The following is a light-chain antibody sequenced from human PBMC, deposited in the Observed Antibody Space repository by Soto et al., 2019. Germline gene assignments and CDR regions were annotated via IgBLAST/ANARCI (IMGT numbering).Light chain of an antibody. V-gene: IGKV3-11*01. Sequence: IVFTHSPHTLSLPPSYRGTFSCRASQSVGRNVAWYQQRPGQAPRLLIYDASNRATGIPDRFSGSGSGTDFTLTISSLEPEDYAVYHCQQRSNSITFGQGTRLENK. CDR2: DAS. CDR3: QQRSNSIT. J-gene: IGKJ5*01. CDR1: QSVGRN.